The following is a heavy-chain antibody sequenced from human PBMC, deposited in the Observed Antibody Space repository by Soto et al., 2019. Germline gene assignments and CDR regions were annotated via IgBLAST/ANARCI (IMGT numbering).Heavy chain of an antibody. CDR2: IYYSGST. V-gene: IGHV4-31*03. CDR3: AREGGYCSSTSCYPRGFDY. J-gene: IGHJ4*02. D-gene: IGHD2-2*01. Sequence: PSETLSLTCTVSGGSISSGGYYWSWIRQHPGKGLEWIGYIYYSGSTYYNPSLKSRVTISVDTSKNQFSLKLSSVTAADTAVYYCAREGGYCSSTSCYPRGFDYWGQGTLVTVSS. CDR1: GGSISSGGYY.